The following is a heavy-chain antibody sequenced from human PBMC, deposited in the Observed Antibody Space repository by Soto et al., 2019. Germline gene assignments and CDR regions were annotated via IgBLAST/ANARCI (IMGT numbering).Heavy chain of an antibody. V-gene: IGHV4-30-2*01. CDR2: ISPSGSP. J-gene: IGHJ5*02. CDR1: GGSVNSGGYS. CDR3: ARGVLA. D-gene: IGHD2-8*01. Sequence: SETLSLTCSVSGGSVNSGGYSWSWIRQPPGKGLAWIGFISPSGSPAYNPSLKSRVTISVDRSNNQISLELSSVTAADTAVYYCARGVLAWGPGTLVTVSS.